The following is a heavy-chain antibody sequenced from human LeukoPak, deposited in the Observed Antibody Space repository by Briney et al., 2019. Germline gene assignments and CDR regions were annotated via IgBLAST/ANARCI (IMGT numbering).Heavy chain of an antibody. CDR1: GYTFTSYG. V-gene: IGHV1-46*03. CDR3: ARGGNGYNMNY. J-gene: IGHJ4*02. CDR2: INPSGGST. Sequence: GASVKVSCKASGYTFTSYGISWVRQAPGQGLEWMGIINPSGGSTSYAQKFQGRVTMTRDTSTSTVYMELSSLRSEDTAVYYCARGGNGYNMNYWGQGTLVTVSS. D-gene: IGHD5-24*01.